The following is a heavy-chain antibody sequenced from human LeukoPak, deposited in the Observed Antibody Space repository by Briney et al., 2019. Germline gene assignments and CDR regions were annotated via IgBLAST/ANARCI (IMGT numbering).Heavy chain of an antibody. J-gene: IGHJ3*02. CDR3: VRDRTPAYYSGSSGYYDAYDI. V-gene: IGHV3-7*01. CDR2: IKEDGSEQ. CDR1: GFSFTRYW. Sequence: SGGSLRLSCTASGFSFTRYWMSWVRQAPGKGPEWVANIKEDGSEQFYGDSVKGQFTISRDNAKNSLYLQMNSLRVEDTAVYHCVRDRTPAYYSGSSGYYDAYDIWGQGRMVTVS. D-gene: IGHD3-22*01.